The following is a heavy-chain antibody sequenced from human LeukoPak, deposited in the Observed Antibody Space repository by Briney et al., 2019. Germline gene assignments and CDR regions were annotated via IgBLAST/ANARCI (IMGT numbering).Heavy chain of an antibody. V-gene: IGHV3-23*01. Sequence: GGSLRLSCAASGFTVSSNYMSWVRQAPGKGLEWVSSISNSGGSTYSADSVKGRFTISRDNSKNTLYLQMNSLRAEDTAVYSCAREIGEFDYWGQGTLVTVSS. CDR1: GFTVSSNY. D-gene: IGHD3-3*01. J-gene: IGHJ4*02. CDR2: ISNSGGST. CDR3: AREIGEFDY.